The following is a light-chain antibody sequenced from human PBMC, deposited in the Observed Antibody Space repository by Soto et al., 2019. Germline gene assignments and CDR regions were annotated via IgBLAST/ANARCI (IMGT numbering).Light chain of an antibody. CDR2: DAS. V-gene: IGKV1-13*02. CDR1: QDIRGA. CDR3: QQFLSYPIT. Sequence: ILLTQSPASLSASVGDKVTITCRASQDIRGALAWYQQSPGEAPRLLIYDASTLESGVPSRFSGSSSGTHFTLTISGLQPEDFATYYCQQFLSYPITFGQGTRLE. J-gene: IGKJ5*01.